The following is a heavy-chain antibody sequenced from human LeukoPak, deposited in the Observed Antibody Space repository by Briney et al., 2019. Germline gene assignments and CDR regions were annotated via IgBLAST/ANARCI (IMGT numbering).Heavy chain of an antibody. D-gene: IGHD3-10*01. V-gene: IGHV3-48*03. CDR3: ARDVLLWFGEVAFDI. CDR2: ISSSGSTI. CDR1: GFTFSSYE. Sequence: GGSLRLSCAASGFTFSSYEMNWVRQAPGKGLEWVSYISSSGSTIYYADSVKGRFTISRDNAKNSLYLQMNSLRAEDTAAYYCARDVLLWFGEVAFDIWGQGTMVTVSS. J-gene: IGHJ3*02.